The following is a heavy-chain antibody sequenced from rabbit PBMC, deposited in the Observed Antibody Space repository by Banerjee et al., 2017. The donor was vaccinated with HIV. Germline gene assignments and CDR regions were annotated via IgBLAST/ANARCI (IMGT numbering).Heavy chain of an antibody. J-gene: IGHJ6*01. D-gene: IGHD2-1*01. CDR3: ARDPYGVYDVYGPTTL. CDR2: VYAGSSGTT. Sequence: QSLEESGGDLVKPGASLTLTCTASGFSFSSSDYMCWVRQAPGKGLEWIACVYAGSSGTTYYASWAKGRFTISKTSSTTVTLQMTSLTAADTATYFCARDPYGVYDVYGPTTLWGQGTLVTVS. V-gene: IGHV1S40*01. CDR1: GFSFSSSDY.